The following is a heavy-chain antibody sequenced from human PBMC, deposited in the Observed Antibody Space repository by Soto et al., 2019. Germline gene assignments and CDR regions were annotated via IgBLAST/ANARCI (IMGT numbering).Heavy chain of an antibody. CDR1: VGSISSGGYS. J-gene: IGHJ5*02. CDR3: SRVPGP. CDR2: IYHSGST. Sequence: TSETLSLTCAVSVGSISSGGYSWSWIRQPPGKGLEWIGYIYHSGSTYYNPSLKSRVTISVDRSKNQFSLKLSSVTAADTAVYYCSRVPGPWGQGTLVTVSS. V-gene: IGHV4-30-2*01.